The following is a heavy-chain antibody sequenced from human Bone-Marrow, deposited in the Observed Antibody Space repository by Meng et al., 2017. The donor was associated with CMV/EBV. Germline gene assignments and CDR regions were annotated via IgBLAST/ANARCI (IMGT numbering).Heavy chain of an antibody. V-gene: IGHV1-69*10. CDR1: GGTFSSYA. CDR3: AREKSYDSSGYSHFDY. Sequence: SVKVSCKASGGTFSSYAISWVRQAPGQGLEWMGGIIPILGIANYAQKFQGRVTITADKSTSTAYMELSSLRSEDTAVYYCAREKSYDSSGYSHFDYWGQGTRVTVSS. J-gene: IGHJ4*02. CDR2: IIPILGIA. D-gene: IGHD3-22*01.